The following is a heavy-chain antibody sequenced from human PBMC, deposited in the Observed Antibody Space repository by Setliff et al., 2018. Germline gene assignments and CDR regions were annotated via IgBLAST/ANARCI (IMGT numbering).Heavy chain of an antibody. J-gene: IGHJ4*02. D-gene: IGHD3-3*01. CDR1: GYTFTSYA. CDR3: ARSPPTSTYYDFWSGYSYYFDY. Sequence: ASVKVSCKASGYTFTSYAMHWVRQAPGQRLEWMGWINAGNGNTKYSQKFQGRVTITRGTSASTAYMELSSLRSEDTAVYYCARSPPTSTYYDFWSGYSYYFDYWGQGTLVTVSS. CDR2: INAGNGNT. V-gene: IGHV1-3*01.